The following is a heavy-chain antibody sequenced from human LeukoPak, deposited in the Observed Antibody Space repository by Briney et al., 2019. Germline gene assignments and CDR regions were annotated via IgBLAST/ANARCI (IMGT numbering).Heavy chain of an antibody. CDR1: GFTFSSYW. Sequence: GGSLRLSCAASGFTFSSYWMHWVRQAPGKGLVWVSRINSDGSSTSYADSVKGRFTISRDNAKNTLYLQMNSLRAEDTAVYYCASPEYYYDSSGHLGYWGQGTLVTVSS. V-gene: IGHV3-74*01. CDR2: INSDGSST. D-gene: IGHD3-22*01. CDR3: ASPEYYYDSSGHLGY. J-gene: IGHJ4*02.